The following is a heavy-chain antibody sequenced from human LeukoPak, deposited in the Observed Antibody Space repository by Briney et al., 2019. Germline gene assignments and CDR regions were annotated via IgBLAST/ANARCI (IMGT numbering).Heavy chain of an antibody. CDR2: ISSSSSYI. CDR1: GFTFSSYS. V-gene: IGHV3-21*01. J-gene: IGHJ3*02. Sequence: GGSLRLSCAASGFTFSSYSMNWVRQAPGKGLQWVSSISSSSSYIYYADSVKGRFTISRDNAKNSLYLQMNSLGIDDTAVYYCARESVIEAHDDAFDIWGQGTMVTVSS. CDR3: ARESVIEAHDDAFDI. D-gene: IGHD6-6*01.